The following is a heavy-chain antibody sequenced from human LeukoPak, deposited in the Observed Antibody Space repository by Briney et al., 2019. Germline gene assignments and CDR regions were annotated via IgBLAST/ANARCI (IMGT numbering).Heavy chain of an antibody. J-gene: IGHJ4*02. V-gene: IGHV3-23*01. CDR1: GFTFSSYG. CDR3: AKEIAAAGTTPR. CDR2: ISGSGGST. D-gene: IGHD6-13*01. Sequence: GGSLRLSCAASGFTFSSYGMSWVRQAPGKGLEWVSAISGSGGSTYYADSVKGRFTISRVNSKNTLYLQMNSLRAEDTAVYYCAKEIAAAGTTPRWGQGTLVTVSS.